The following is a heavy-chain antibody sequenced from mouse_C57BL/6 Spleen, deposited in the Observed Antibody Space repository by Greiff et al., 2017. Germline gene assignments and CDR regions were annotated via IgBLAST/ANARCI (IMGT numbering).Heavy chain of an antibody. D-gene: IGHD3-2*02. J-gene: IGHJ4*01. Sequence: QVQLQQPGAELVRPGSSVKLSCKASGYTFTSYWMDWVKQRPGQGLEWIGNIYPSDSETHYNPKFKDTATLTVDKSSSPAYMQLSSLTSEDSAVYYCAISSPRAQAPAMDYWGQGTSVTGSS. CDR1: GYTFTSYW. CDR3: AISSPRAQAPAMDY. V-gene: IGHV1-61*01. CDR2: IYPSDSET.